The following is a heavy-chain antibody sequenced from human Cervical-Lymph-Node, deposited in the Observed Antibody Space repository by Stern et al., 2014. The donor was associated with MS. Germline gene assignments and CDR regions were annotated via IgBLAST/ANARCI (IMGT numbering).Heavy chain of an antibody. Sequence: QVTLRESGPALVKPTQTLTLTCTFSGFSLSTSGMCVSWIRQPPGKALEWLALIDWNDDKYYSTSLKTRLTLSKATSKNQVVLTMTNMDPVDTATYYCARTPYYYDSSGYYLFDYWGQGNLVTVSS. D-gene: IGHD3-22*01. J-gene: IGHJ4*02. CDR1: GFSLSTSGMC. CDR3: ARTPYYYDSSGYYLFDY. CDR2: IDWNDDK. V-gene: IGHV2-70*01.